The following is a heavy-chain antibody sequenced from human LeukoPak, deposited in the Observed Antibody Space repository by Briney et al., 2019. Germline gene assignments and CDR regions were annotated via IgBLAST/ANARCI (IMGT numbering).Heavy chain of an antibody. V-gene: IGHV3-9*03. CDR1: GFTFSSYW. CDR3: AKDRHWNYASGAFDI. J-gene: IGHJ3*02. D-gene: IGHD1-7*01. Sequence: GGSLRLSCAASGFTFSSYWMHWVRQAPGKGLEWVSGISWNSGSIGYADSVKGRFTISRDNAKNSLYLQMNSLRAEDMALYYCAKDRHWNYASGAFDIWGQGTMVTVSS. CDR2: ISWNSGSI.